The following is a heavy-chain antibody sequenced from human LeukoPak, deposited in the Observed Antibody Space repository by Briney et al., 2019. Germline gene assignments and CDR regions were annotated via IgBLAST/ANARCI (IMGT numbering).Heavy chain of an antibody. CDR3: PTPLSFRSSSWYWDYYYTDV. D-gene: IGHD6-13*01. CDR1: GYTFTGYY. Sequence: ASVKVSCKASGYTFTGYYMHWGRQAPGQGLEWMGWINPNSGGTNYAQKFQGRVTMTRDTSISTAYMQLSRLRSDDTAVYYCPTPLSFRSSSWYWDYYYTDVWGKGTTVTVSS. CDR2: INPNSGGT. V-gene: IGHV1-2*02. J-gene: IGHJ6*03.